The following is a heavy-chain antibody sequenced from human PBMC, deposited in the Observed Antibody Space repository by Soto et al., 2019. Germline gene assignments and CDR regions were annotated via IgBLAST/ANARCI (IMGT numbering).Heavy chain of an antibody. CDR3: ARSPRHYDSSGPLRY. J-gene: IGHJ4*02. Sequence: GASVKVSCKASGGTFSSYAISWVRQAPGQGLEWMGGIIPIFGTANYAQKFQGRVTITADESTSTAYMELSSLRSEDTAVYYCARSPRHYDSSGPLRYWGQGTLVTVSS. V-gene: IGHV1-69*13. CDR1: GGTFSSYA. D-gene: IGHD3-22*01. CDR2: IIPIFGTA.